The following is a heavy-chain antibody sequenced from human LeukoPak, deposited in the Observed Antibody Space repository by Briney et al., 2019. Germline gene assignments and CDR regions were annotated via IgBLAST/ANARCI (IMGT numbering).Heavy chain of an antibody. CDR3: ARDRDGWFGELTEGMDV. V-gene: IGHV3-33*01. CDR1: GFTFSSYG. Sequence: GGSLRLSCAASGFTFSSYGMHWVRQAPGRGLEWVAVIWYDGSNKYYADSVKGRFTISRDNSKNTLYLQMNSLRAEDTAVYYCARDRDGWFGELTEGMDVWGQGTTVTVSS. D-gene: IGHD3-10*01. CDR2: IWYDGSNK. J-gene: IGHJ6*02.